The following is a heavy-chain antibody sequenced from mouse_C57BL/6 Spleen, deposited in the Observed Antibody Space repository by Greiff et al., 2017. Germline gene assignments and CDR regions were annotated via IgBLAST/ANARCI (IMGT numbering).Heavy chain of an antibody. V-gene: IGHV1-80*01. J-gene: IGHJ4*01. D-gene: IGHD2-10*02. CDR3: ARRGYDYDAMDY. CDR1: GYAFSSYW. CDR2: IYPGDGDT. Sequence: QVQLKQSGAELVKPGASVKISCKASGYAFSSYWMNWVKQRPGKGLEWIGQIYPGDGDTNYNGKFKGKATLTADKYSSTAYMQLSSLTSEDSAVYFCARRGYDYDAMDYWGQGTSVTVSS.